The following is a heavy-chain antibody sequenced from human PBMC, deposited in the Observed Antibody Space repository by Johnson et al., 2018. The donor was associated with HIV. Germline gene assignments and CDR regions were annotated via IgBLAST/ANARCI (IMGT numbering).Heavy chain of an antibody. CDR3: AFIEYSSLDAFDI. CDR2: ISYDGSNK. J-gene: IGHJ3*02. Sequence: QVQLVESGGGVVQPGRSLRLSCAASGFTFSSYPMHWVRQAPGKGLEWVAVISYDGSNKYYADSVKGRFTISRDNSKNTLYLQMNSLRAEDTAVYYCAFIEYSSLDAFDIWGQGTMVTVSS. CDR1: GFTFSSYP. V-gene: IGHV3-30*04. D-gene: IGHD6-6*01.